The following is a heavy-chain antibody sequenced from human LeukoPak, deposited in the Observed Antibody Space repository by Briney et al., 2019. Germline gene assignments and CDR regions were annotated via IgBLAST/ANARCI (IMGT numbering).Heavy chain of an antibody. J-gene: IGHJ4*02. Sequence: GGSLRLSCAASGFTVSSNYMSWVRQAPGKGLEWVSVIYSGGSTYYADSVKGRFTIYRDNSKNTLYLQMNSLRAGDSAVYYCARERWLHIADYWGQGNLVTVSS. D-gene: IGHD5-24*01. CDR1: GFTVSSNY. V-gene: IGHV3-66*02. CDR2: IYSGGST. CDR3: ARERWLHIADY.